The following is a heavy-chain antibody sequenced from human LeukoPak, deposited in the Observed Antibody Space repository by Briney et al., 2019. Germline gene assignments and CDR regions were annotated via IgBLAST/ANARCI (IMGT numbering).Heavy chain of an antibody. D-gene: IGHD3-10*01. Sequence: PGRSLRLSCAASGFTFSSYGMHWVRQAPGKGLEWVAVIWYDGSNKYYADSVKGRFTISRDNSKNTLYLQMNSLRAEDTAVYYCAREGTDYYGSGSYYFDYWGQGTLVTVSS. CDR1: GFTFSSYG. J-gene: IGHJ4*02. V-gene: IGHV3-33*01. CDR3: AREGTDYYGSGSYYFDY. CDR2: IWYDGSNK.